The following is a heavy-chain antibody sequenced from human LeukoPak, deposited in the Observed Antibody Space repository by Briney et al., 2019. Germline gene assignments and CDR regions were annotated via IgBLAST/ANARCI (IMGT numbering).Heavy chain of an antibody. CDR1: GFTFSSYA. CDR2: ISYDGSNK. J-gene: IGHJ4*02. V-gene: IGHV3-30-3*01. Sequence: GRSLSLSCAASGFTFSSYAMHWVRQAPGKGLEWVAVISYDGSNKYYADSVKGRFTISRDNSKNTLYLQMNSLRAEDTAVYYCARSSGYYLAFDYWGQGTLVTVSS. CDR3: ARSSGYYLAFDY. D-gene: IGHD3-22*01.